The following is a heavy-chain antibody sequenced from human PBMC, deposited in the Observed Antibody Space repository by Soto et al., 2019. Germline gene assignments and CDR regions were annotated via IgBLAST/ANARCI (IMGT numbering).Heavy chain of an antibody. Sequence: GGSLRLSCAASGFTFSSYGMNWVRQAPGKGLEWVSGINWNGGSTGYADSVKGRFTISRDNAKNSLYLQMNSLRAEDTALYYCARAGLGAFDIWGQGTMVTVSS. CDR3: ARAGLGAFDI. CDR2: INWNGGST. CDR1: GFTFSSYG. J-gene: IGHJ3*02. V-gene: IGHV3-20*04.